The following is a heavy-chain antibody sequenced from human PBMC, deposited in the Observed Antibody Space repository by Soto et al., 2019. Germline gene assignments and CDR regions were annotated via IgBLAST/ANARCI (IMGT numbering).Heavy chain of an antibody. V-gene: IGHV4-34*01. CDR2: INHSGST. CDR1: GGSFSGYY. CDR3: ARGRSRGGKFYYYYYGMDV. D-gene: IGHD3-10*01. Sequence: SETLSLTCAVYGGSFSGYYWSWIRQPPGKGLEWIGEINHSGSTNYNPSLKSRVTISVDTSKNQFSLKLSSVTAADTAVYYCARGRSRGGKFYYYYYGMDVWGQGTTVTVSS. J-gene: IGHJ6*02.